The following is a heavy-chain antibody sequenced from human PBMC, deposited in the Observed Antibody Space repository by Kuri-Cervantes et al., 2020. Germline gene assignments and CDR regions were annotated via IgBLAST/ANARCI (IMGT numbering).Heavy chain of an antibody. Sequence: SETLSLTCTVSGGSISSGGYYWSWIRQPPGKGLEWIGSIYYSGSTYYNPSLKSRVTISVDTSKNQFPLKLSSVTAADTAVYYCASGRAEWLVPAMARKRRNYWGQGTLVTVSS. CDR2: IYYSGST. J-gene: IGHJ4*02. CDR1: GGSISSGGYY. CDR3: ASGRAEWLVPAMARKRRNY. V-gene: IGHV4-39*01. D-gene: IGHD6-19*01.